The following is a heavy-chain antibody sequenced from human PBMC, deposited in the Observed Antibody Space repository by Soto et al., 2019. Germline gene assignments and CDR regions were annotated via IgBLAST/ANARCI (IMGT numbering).Heavy chain of an antibody. V-gene: IGHV4-59*02. J-gene: IGHJ5*02. Sequence: KTSETLSLTCSVSGASVSSYYWSWVRQPPGKGLEWIGYIYYIGAYNYNPSLKSRVTISVDTSKNQFSLKLTSVTAADTAVYYCARTPETRDWLDPRGQGTLVTVFS. CDR2: IYYIGAY. CDR1: GASVSSYY. D-gene: IGHD1-7*01. CDR3: ARTPETRDWLDP.